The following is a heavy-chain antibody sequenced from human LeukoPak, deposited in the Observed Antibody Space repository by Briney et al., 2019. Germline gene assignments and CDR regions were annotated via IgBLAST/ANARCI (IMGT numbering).Heavy chain of an antibody. Sequence: GGSLRLSCAASGFTFSSYAMSWVRQAPGKGLEWVSAISGSGGSTYYADSVKGRFTISRDNSKNTLYLQMNSLRAEGTAVYYCAKDELWFGELSCWGQGTLVTVSS. CDR3: AKDELWFGELSC. J-gene: IGHJ4*02. CDR2: ISGSGGST. V-gene: IGHV3-23*01. D-gene: IGHD3-10*01. CDR1: GFTFSSYA.